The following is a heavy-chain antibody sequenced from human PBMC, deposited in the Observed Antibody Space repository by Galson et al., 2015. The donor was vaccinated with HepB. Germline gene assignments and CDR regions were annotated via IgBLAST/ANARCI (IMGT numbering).Heavy chain of an antibody. D-gene: IGHD6-19*01. V-gene: IGHV3-7*03. Sequence: SLRLSCAASGFTFSSYWMSWVRQAPGKGLEWVANIKQDGSEKYYVDSVKGRFTISRDNAKNSLYLQMNSLRAEDTAVYYCARAPPYSSGWYYFDYWGQGTLVTVSS. CDR3: ARAPPYSSGWYYFDY. CDR1: GFTFSSYW. J-gene: IGHJ4*02. CDR2: IKQDGSEK.